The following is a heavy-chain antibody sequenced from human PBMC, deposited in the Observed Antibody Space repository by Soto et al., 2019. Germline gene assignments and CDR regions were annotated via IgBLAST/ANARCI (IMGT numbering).Heavy chain of an antibody. J-gene: IGHJ5*02. CDR1: GFTFRNYA. Sequence: QVQVVESGGGVVQPGRSLRLSCAAAGFTFRNYAIHWVRQAPGKGLEWVAVISYDGRNEYYADSVRGRFTISRDNSKNTLCRQMTSLRAEDTAVYYCAKGEGYSSTWPASWGQGPLVTVSS. CDR3: AKGEGYSSTWPAS. D-gene: IGHD6-13*01. CDR2: ISYDGRNE. V-gene: IGHV3-30*04.